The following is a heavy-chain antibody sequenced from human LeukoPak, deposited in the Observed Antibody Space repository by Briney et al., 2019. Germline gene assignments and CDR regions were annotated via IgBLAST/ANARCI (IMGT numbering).Heavy chain of an antibody. J-gene: IGHJ6*02. CDR2: IYYSGST. D-gene: IGHD3-10*01. CDR3: ARLRAIYGSGSYSYYYYGMDA. Sequence: SETLSLTCTVSGGSISSYYWSWIRQPPGKGLEWIGYIYYSGSTNYNPSLKSRVTISVDTSKNQFSLKLSSVTAADTAVYYCARLRAIYGSGSYSYYYYGMDAWGQGTTVTVSS. CDR1: GGSISSYY. V-gene: IGHV4-59*01.